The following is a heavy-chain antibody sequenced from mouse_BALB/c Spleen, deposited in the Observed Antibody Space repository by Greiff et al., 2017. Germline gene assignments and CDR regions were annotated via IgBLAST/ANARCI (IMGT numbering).Heavy chain of an antibody. CDR3: ARRRGYDYYAMDY. CDR2: ISTYYGDA. CDR1: GYTFTDYA. Sequence: QVQLQQSGAELVRPGVSVKISCKGSGYTFTDYAMHWVKQSHAKSLEWIGVISTYYGDASYNQKFKGKATMTVDKSSSTAYMELARLTSEDSAIYYCARRRGYDYYAMDYWGQGTSVTVSS. J-gene: IGHJ4*01. D-gene: IGHD3-1*01. V-gene: IGHV1S137*01.